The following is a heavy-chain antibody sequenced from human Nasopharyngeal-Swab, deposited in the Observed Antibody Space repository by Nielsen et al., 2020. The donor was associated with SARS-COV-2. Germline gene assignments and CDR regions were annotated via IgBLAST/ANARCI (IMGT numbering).Heavy chain of an antibody. D-gene: IGHD6-19*01. J-gene: IGHJ5*02. CDR3: ARDNRQWLVRGWFDP. CDR1: GYTFTSYG. CDR2: ISAYNGNT. Sequence: ASVKVSCKASGYTFTSYGISWVRQAPGQGLEWMGWISAYNGNTNYAQKLQGRVTMTTDTSTSTAYMELRSLRSDDTAVYYCARDNRQWLVRGWFDPWGQGTLVTVSS. V-gene: IGHV1-18*01.